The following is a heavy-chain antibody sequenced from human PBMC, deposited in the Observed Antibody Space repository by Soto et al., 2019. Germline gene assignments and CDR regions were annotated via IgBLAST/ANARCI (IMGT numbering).Heavy chain of an antibody. D-gene: IGHD2-21*02. CDR3: AKSLVLCGGDCYSPYHYGVDV. Sequence: GGSLRLSCAASGFKFSIYAMSWVRQGPGKGLEWVSSLSDSGTSTYYGDSVRGRFTISRDNSKNTLYLQMNSLRAEDTATYYCAKSLVLCGGDCYSPYHYGVDVWGQGTTVTVSS. V-gene: IGHV3-23*01. J-gene: IGHJ6*02. CDR1: GFKFSIYA. CDR2: LSDSGTST.